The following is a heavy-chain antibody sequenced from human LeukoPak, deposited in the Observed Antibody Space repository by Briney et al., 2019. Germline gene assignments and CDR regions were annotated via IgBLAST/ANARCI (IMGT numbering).Heavy chain of an antibody. J-gene: IGHJ5*02. Sequence: SETLSLTCTVSGGSISSYYWSWIRQPPGKGLEWIGYIYYSGSTNYNPSLKSRVTISVDTSKNQFSLKLSSVTAADTAVYYCARGPGITNFDPWGQGTLVTVSS. CDR3: ARGPGITNFDP. D-gene: IGHD1-14*01. CDR2: IYYSGST. V-gene: IGHV4-59*08. CDR1: GGSISSYY.